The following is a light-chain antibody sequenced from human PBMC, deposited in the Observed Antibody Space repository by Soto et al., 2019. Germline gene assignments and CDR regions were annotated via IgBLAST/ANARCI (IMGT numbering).Light chain of an antibody. CDR2: GAS. Sequence: EIVLTQSPGILSLSPGERATLSCRASQSVSNDFLAWYQQKPGQAPRLLIYGASTRATDVPDRFSGSGSGTEFTLTISSLQSGDLAVYYCQQYGSSPRTFGQGTKVDIK. CDR1: QSVSNDF. CDR3: QQYGSSPRT. V-gene: IGKV3-20*01. J-gene: IGKJ1*01.